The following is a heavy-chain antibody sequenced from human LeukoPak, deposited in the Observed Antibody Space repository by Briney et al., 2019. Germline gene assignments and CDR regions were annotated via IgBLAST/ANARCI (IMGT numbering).Heavy chain of an antibody. CDR3: ARRDSSGYYAY. CDR2: INYSGST. D-gene: IGHD3-22*01. Sequence: SETLSLTCTVSGGSISSYYWSWIRQPPGKGLEWIGYINYSGSTNYSPSLKSRVTISVDTSKNQFSLNLSSVTAADTAVYYCARRDSSGYYAYWGQGTLVTVSS. CDR1: GGSISSYY. J-gene: IGHJ4*02. V-gene: IGHV4-59*08.